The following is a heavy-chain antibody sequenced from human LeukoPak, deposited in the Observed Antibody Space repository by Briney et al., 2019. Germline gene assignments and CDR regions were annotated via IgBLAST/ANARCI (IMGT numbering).Heavy chain of an antibody. D-gene: IGHD5-24*01. V-gene: IGHV4-39*07. J-gene: IGHJ2*01. CDR3: ARVSFGMATSWYFDL. Sequence: PSETLSLTCTVSGGSISSSLYHWGWIRQSPGKNLEWLGSIYYTGTTHYNPSLKSRVSISVDTSKNQFSLKLSSVTAADTAVYYCARVSFGMATSWYFDLWGRGTLVTVSS. CDR1: GGSISSSLYH. CDR2: IYYTGTT.